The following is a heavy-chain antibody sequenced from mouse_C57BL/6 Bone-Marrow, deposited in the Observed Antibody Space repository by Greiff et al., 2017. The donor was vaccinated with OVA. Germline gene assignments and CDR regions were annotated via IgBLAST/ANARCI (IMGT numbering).Heavy chain of an antibody. CDR1: GYTFTDYN. Sequence: VQLKESGPELVKPGASVKMSCKASGYTFTDYNMHWVKQSHGKSLEWIGYINPNNGGTSYNQKFKGKATLTVNKSSSTAYMELRSLTSEDSAVYYCAGGIYYDYDSWFAYWGQGTLVTVSA. V-gene: IGHV1-22*01. CDR3: AGGIYYDYDSWFAY. CDR2: INPNNGGT. J-gene: IGHJ3*01. D-gene: IGHD2-4*01.